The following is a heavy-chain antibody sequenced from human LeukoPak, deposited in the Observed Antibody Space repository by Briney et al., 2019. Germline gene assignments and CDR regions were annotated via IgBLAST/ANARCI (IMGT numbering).Heavy chain of an antibody. CDR3: ARHERYSSGWSRQYNWFDP. Sequence: SETLSLTCTVSGGSISSSSYYWGWIRQPPGKGLEWFGSIYYSGSTYYNPSLKSRVTISVDTSKNQFSLKLSSVTAADTAVYYCARHERYSSGWSRQYNWFDPWGQGNLVTVSS. CDR2: IYYSGST. J-gene: IGHJ5*02. CDR1: GGSISSSSYY. V-gene: IGHV4-39*01. D-gene: IGHD6-19*01.